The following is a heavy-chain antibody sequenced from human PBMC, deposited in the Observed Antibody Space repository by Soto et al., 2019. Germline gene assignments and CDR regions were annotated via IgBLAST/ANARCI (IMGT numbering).Heavy chain of an antibody. D-gene: IGHD3-10*01. CDR3: AKDGLWFGESDWFDP. CDR2: ISYDGSNK. J-gene: IGHJ5*02. CDR1: GFPFRSYG. V-gene: IGHV3-30*18. Sequence: PGGSLSLSCAASGFPFRSYGMHWVRQAPGKGLEWVAVISYDGSNKYYADSVKGRFTISRDNSKNTLYLQMNSLRAEDTAVYYCAKDGLWFGESDWFDPWGQGTLVTVSS.